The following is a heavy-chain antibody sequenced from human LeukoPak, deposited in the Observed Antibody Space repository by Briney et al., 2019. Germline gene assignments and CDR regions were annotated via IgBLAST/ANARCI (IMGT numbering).Heavy chain of an antibody. CDR3: AREGGDSMIQGVIAD. D-gene: IGHD3-10*01. Sequence: GGSLRLSCSASGFTVSSNYMSWVRQAPGKGLEWVSVIYAGGATAYADSVKGRFIISRDNSKNTLYLQMNSLRAEDTALYYCAREGGDSMIQGVIADWGQGTLATVSS. V-gene: IGHV3-53*01. CDR1: GFTVSSNY. J-gene: IGHJ4*02. CDR2: IYAGGAT.